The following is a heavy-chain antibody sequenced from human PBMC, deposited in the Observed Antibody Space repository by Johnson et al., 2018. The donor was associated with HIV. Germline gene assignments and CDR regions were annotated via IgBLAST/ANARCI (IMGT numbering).Heavy chain of an antibody. CDR3: AKTIARNAFDI. Sequence: VQLVESVGGLVQPGGSLRLSCAASGFTFSNYWMTWVRQSPGKGLEWVANIKKDGNEKYYVDSVKGRFTISRDNAKNTLYLQMNSLRAEYTAVYYCAKTIARNAFDIWGQGTMVTVSS. CDR1: GFTFSNYW. J-gene: IGHJ3*02. V-gene: IGHV3-7*03. D-gene: IGHD3-9*01. CDR2: IKKDGNEK.